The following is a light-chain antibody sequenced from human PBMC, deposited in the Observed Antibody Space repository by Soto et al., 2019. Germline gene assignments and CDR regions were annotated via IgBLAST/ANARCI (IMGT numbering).Light chain of an antibody. J-gene: IGKJ2*01. CDR3: QQYDSYAYT. CDR2: KAS. Sequence: DTQMTQSPSTLSASVGDRVTVTCRASQSISNWLAWYQQKPGKAPKLLIYKASTLESGVPSRFGGSGSGTEFTLTISGLQPDDFASYYCQQYDSYAYTFGQGTKVEIK. V-gene: IGKV1-5*03. CDR1: QSISNW.